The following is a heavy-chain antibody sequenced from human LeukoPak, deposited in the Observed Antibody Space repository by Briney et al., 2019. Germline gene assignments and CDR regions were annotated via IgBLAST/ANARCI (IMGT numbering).Heavy chain of an antibody. V-gene: IGHV3-66*02. Sequence: PGGSLRLSSAASAVSSNCVTWFREAAGKALEWVSVIYNGGTTYYADSVKGRFTISRDNSKSTLFVYLQMNSLRTDDTALYYCAGGGEAARSLAYWGQGALVTVSS. D-gene: IGHD6-6*01. CDR3: AGGGEAARSLAY. CDR2: IYNGGTT. CDR1: AVSSNC. J-gene: IGHJ4*02.